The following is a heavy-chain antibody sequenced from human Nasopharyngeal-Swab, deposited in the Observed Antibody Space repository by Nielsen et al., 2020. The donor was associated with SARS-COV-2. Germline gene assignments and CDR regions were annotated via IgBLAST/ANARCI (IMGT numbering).Heavy chain of an antibody. J-gene: IGHJ5*02. Sequence: GASLKISCAASGFTFDSYAMSWARQAPGKGLEWVSSISGSGGTTYYADSVKDRFTISRDNSKNTLYLQLSSLRAEDTAVYYCAKPGRGSDIDSRTVFLDDNWFDPWGQGTRVTVSS. V-gene: IGHV3-23*01. CDR3: AKPGRGSDIDSRTVFLDDNWFDP. CDR1: GFTFDSYA. CDR2: ISGSGGTT. D-gene: IGHD1-26*01.